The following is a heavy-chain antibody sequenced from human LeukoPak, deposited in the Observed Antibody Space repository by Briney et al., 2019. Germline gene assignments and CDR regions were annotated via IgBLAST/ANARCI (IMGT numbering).Heavy chain of an antibody. V-gene: IGHV3-21*01. J-gene: IGHJ4*02. Sequence: GGSLRLSCAASGFTSSSYSMNWVRQAPGKGLEWVSSISSSSSYIYYADSVKGRFTISRDNAKNSLYLQMNSLRAEDTAVYYCARDSPEYSSSSDYWGQGTLVTVSS. D-gene: IGHD6-13*01. CDR2: ISSSSSYI. CDR3: ARDSPEYSSSSDY. CDR1: GFTSSSYS.